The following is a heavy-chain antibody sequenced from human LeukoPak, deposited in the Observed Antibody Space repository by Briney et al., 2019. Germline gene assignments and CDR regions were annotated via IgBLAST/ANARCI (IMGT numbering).Heavy chain of an antibody. CDR1: GGSIRSYY. Sequence: SETLSLTCTVSGGSIRSYYWGWIRQPPGKGLEWIGRIYYSGSTFYNPSLKSRVTISVDTSKNQLSLRLSFVTAADTAEYYCARHGSTDYFDYWGQGTLVTVSS. V-gene: IGHV4-39*01. CDR2: IYYSGST. CDR3: ARHGSTDYFDY. J-gene: IGHJ4*02. D-gene: IGHD2-2*03.